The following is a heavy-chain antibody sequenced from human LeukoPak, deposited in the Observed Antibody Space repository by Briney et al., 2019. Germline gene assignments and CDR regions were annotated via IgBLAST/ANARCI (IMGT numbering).Heavy chain of an antibody. Sequence: PGGSLRLSCAASGFTFSSYGMHWVRQAPGKGLEWVAVLWYDGSKKYYADSVKGRFTISRDNFNNTPYLQMNSLRAQNTAGYHCGRGGAVAYFDYWGQGTLVTVSS. J-gene: IGHJ4*02. CDR3: GRGGAVAYFDY. V-gene: IGHV3-33*01. D-gene: IGHD4-23*01. CDR1: GFTFSSYG. CDR2: LWYDGSKK.